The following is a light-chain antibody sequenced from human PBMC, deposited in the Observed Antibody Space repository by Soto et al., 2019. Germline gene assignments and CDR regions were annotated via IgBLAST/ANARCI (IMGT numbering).Light chain of an antibody. CDR1: SSDVGGYNY. CDR3: SSYTTSSTYV. V-gene: IGLV2-14*03. Sequence: QSVLTQPASVSVSPGQSITISCTGTSSDVGGYNYVSWYQQHPGKAPKLMIYDVSNRPSGVSNRFSGFKSGNTASLTISGLHAEDEADYYCSSYTTSSTYVFGTGTKVTVL. J-gene: IGLJ1*01. CDR2: DVS.